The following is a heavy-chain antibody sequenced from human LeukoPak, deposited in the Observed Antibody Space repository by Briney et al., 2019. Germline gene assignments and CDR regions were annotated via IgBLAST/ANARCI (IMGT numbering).Heavy chain of an antibody. V-gene: IGHV3-48*03. CDR1: GYTFTSYN. CDR2: ISSSSGT. CDR3: AREGGVGSNLDY. J-gene: IGHJ4*02. Sequence: GGSLRLSCAASGYTFTSYNMNWIRQAPGKGLEWLSYISSSSGTYYADSVKGRFTISRDNAKNSLYLQMDSLRAEDTAVYYCAREGGVGSNLDYWGQGTLVTVSS. D-gene: IGHD3-3*01.